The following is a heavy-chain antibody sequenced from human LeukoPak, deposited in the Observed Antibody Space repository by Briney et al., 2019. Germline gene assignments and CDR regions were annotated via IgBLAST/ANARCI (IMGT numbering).Heavy chain of an antibody. CDR1: GYTFTGYY. CDR2: INPIFGTA. CDR3: ARVEMATIW. J-gene: IGHJ4*02. D-gene: IGHD5-24*01. Sequence: SVKVSCKASGYTFTGYYMHWVRQAPGQGLEWMGWINPIFGTANYAQKFQGRVTITADKSTSTAYMELSSLRSEDTAVYYCARVEMATIWWGQGTLVTVSS. V-gene: IGHV1-69*06.